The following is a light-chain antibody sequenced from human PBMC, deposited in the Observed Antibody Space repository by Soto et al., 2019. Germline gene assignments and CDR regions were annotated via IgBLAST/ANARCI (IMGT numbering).Light chain of an antibody. CDR3: QTWGTGIAV. CDR2: LNSDGSH. CDR1: SGHSSYA. Sequence: QSVLTQSPSASASLGASVKLTCTLSSGHSSYAIAWHQQQPEKGPRYLMKLNSDGSHSKGDGIPDRFSGSSSGAERYLTIPSLQSEDEADYYCQTWGTGIAVFGGGTQLTVL. V-gene: IGLV4-69*01. J-gene: IGLJ7*01.